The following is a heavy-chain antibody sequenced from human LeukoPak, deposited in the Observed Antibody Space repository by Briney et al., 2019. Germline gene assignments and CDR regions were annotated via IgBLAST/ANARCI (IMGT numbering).Heavy chain of an antibody. J-gene: IGHJ4*02. V-gene: IGHV4-39*01. CDR1: RGSISSSSYY. D-gene: IGHD4-23*01. Sequence: PSGTLSHTRTVCRGSISSSSYYWGWIRHPPGEGREWLACIYYSGSTYYHPPLKGRLNISVNTSKNQLSLNLSSVTAADTAVYYCARRLAGYSLGGNYWGQGTLVTVSS. CDR3: ARRLAGYSLGGNY. CDR2: IYYSGST.